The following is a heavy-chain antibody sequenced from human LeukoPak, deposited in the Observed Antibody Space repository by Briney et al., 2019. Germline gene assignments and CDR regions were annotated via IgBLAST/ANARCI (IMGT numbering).Heavy chain of an antibody. CDR2: IHHDGTT. J-gene: IGHJ4*02. Sequence: SETLSLTCAVSGGSISTSDWWSWVRQSPKKGLEWIGEIHHDGTTNYNPFLKSRVTISLDKSKNQFSLKLSSVSAADTAVYYCARLGVVATNNNYFDFWGQGTLVTVSS. CDR3: ARLGVVATNNNYFDF. D-gene: IGHD5-12*01. V-gene: IGHV4-4*02. CDR1: GGSISTSDW.